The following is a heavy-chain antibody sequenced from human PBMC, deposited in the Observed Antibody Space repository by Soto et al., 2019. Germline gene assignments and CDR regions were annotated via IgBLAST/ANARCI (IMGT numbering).Heavy chain of an antibody. CDR3: ANSFQGHRDLDYGMDV. CDR1: GFSRYG. D-gene: IGHD3-16*01. J-gene: IGHJ6*02. V-gene: IGHV3-30*18. CDR2: ISFDGSNK. Sequence: QVQLVESGGGVVQPGRSLRLSCAASGFSRYGIHWVRQAPGKGLEWVAVISFDGSNKYYAYTMKGRFTVSRDNSKSTFYLQINSLTGAATAVYYCANSFQGHRDLDYGMDVWGQGTTVTVS.